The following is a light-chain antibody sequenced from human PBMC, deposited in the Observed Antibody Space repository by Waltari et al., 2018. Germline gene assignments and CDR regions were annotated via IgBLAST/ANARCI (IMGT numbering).Light chain of an antibody. CDR1: SRDVGRNNL. CDR3: CSYAGSSTYV. V-gene: IGLV2-23*01. CDR2: EGS. Sequence: QSALTPPAPVSGSPGQSIPISCTGTSRDVGRNNLVSWYQQHPGKAPKLMIYEGSKRPSGVSNRFSGSKSGNTASLTISGLQAEDEADYYCCSYAGSSTYVFGTGTKVTVL. J-gene: IGLJ1*01.